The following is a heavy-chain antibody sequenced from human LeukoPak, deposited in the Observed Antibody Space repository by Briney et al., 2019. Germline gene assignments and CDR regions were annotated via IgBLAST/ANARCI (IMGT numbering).Heavy chain of an antibody. Sequence: GASVKVSCKASGYTFTNYYMHWVRQAPGQGLEWMGIINPSGGSTSYAQKFQGRVTMTRDTSTSTVYMELSSLGSEDTAVYYCARDSCSGGSCYANWFDPWGQGTLVTVSS. CDR1: GYTFTNYY. J-gene: IGHJ5*02. V-gene: IGHV1-46*01. D-gene: IGHD2-15*01. CDR2: INPSGGST. CDR3: ARDSCSGGSCYANWFDP.